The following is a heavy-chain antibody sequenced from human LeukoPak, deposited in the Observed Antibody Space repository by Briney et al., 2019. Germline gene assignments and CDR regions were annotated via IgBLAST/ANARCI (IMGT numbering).Heavy chain of an antibody. D-gene: IGHD6-19*01. CDR2: IYYSGST. J-gene: IGHJ5*02. V-gene: IGHV4-39*07. CDR3: ANKAGTFDP. Sequence: SETLSLTCTVSGGSISSSSYYWGWIRQPPGKGLEWIGSIYYSGSTYYNPSLKSRVTISVDTSKNQFSLKLSSVTAADTAVYYCANKAGTFDPWGQGTLVTVSS. CDR1: GGSISSSSYY.